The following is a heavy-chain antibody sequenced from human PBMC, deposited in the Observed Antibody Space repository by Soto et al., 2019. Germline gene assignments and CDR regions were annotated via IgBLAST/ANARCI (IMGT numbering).Heavy chain of an antibody. CDR3: TATPCSGGSCYPFFDS. V-gene: IGHV3-21*01. D-gene: IGHD2-15*01. J-gene: IGHJ4*02. CDR1: GFTFSSYS. Sequence: EVQLVESGGGLVKRGGSLGLSCAASGFTFSSYSMNWVRQAPGKGLEWVSTISSTSTYIYYADSVKGRFTISRDYARNSLHLQMSSLRAEDTAVYYCTATPCSGGSCYPFFDSWGKGTLVTVSS. CDR2: ISSTSTYI.